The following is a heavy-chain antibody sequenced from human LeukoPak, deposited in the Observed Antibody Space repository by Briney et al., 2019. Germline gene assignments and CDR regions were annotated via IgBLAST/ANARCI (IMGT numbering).Heavy chain of an antibody. CDR1: GFTFSSYS. CDR3: ARAEETTWGIDP. CDR2: INSNSDDI. D-gene: IGHD3-16*01. J-gene: IGHJ5*02. Sequence: GGSLRLSCAASGFTFSSYSMNWVRQAPGKGLGWLSYINSNSDDIYHADSVKGRFTVSRDNAKNSLYLQMNNLRAEDTAVYYCARAEETTWGIDPWGQGTLVTVSS. V-gene: IGHV3-48*01.